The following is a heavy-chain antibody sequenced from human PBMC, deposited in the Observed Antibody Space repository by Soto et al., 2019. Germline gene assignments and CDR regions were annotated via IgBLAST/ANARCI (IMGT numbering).Heavy chain of an antibody. D-gene: IGHD3-9*01. CDR2: MHTGGNEK. Sequence: QVQLVESGGGVVQPGGSLRLSCAASGFTFSYYGFHWVRQAPGKGLEWVAVMHTGGNEKSSVDSVKGRFTVSRDDSRNMVYMEMSGLWAEDTAEYFCARDADTTGHYSHFDLWGRGALVAVS. CDR1: GFTFSYYG. J-gene: IGHJ4*02. V-gene: IGHV3-33*08. CDR3: ARDADTTGHYSHFDL.